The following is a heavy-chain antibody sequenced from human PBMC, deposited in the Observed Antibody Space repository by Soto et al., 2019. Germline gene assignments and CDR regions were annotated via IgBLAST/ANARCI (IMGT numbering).Heavy chain of an antibody. D-gene: IGHD6-19*01. J-gene: IGHJ6*02. CDR3: VKDGSSGWPYFYDMYV. CDR2: ISYDGSNK. V-gene: IGHV3-30*18. CDR1: GVTFSSGG. Sequence: GGTLRLSCAASGVTFSSGGMHWSRQAPGKGLEWVAVISYDGSNKYYADSLKGRFTIFRDNSKNTLYLQMSSLRAEDTVVYYCVKDGSSGWPYFYDMYVWGQGTTVTVSS.